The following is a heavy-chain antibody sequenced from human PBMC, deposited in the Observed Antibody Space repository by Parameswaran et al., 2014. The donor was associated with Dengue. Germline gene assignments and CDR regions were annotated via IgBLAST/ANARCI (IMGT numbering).Heavy chain of an antibody. V-gene: IGHV2-5*01. CDR2: IDWNDDR. J-gene: IGHJ6*02. Sequence: VRQAPGKAPEWLALIDWNDDRRYSPSLKRRLTITKDTSKNQVVLRMTNMDPVDTATYFCARSGDFYGLDVWGQGTTVTVSS. CDR3: ARSGDFYGLDV.